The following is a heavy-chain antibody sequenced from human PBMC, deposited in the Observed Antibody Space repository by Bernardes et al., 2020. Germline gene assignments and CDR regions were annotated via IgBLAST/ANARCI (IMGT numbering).Heavy chain of an antibody. J-gene: IGHJ5*02. CDR3: ARNRIYGGNSGGDWLDL. V-gene: IGHV3-7*03. D-gene: IGHD3-16*01. CDR2: VRRDGNEE. Sequence: GGSLRLSCVASGFTFDAYWMTWVRHLPGKGLEWVANVRRDGNEEYYAETVKGRFSISRDNAKESLFLQLRSLRSEDTAIYYCARNRIYGGNSGGDWLDLWGQGTRVTVSS. CDR1: GFTFDAYW.